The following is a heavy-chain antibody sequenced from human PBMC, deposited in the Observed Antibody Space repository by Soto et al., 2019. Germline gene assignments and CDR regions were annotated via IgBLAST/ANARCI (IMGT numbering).Heavy chain of an antibody. CDR1: GFMFSRYA. J-gene: IGHJ4*02. CDR3: VRSRSGAVPDSFAY. V-gene: IGHV3-30*04. Sequence: QVQLVESGGGVVPPGRSLRLSCAASGFMFSRYAMHWVRQAPGKGLGWVAVISKDGSVIYYADSVKGRFTISRDKSKNMVYLQLNNLRDEDTAVFYCVRSRSGAVPDSFAYWGQGTLVTVAS. CDR2: ISKDGSVI. D-gene: IGHD3-10*01.